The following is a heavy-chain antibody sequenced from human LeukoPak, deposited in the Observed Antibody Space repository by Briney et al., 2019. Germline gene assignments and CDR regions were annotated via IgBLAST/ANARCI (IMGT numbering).Heavy chain of an antibody. V-gene: IGHV3-30*18. CDR1: GFTFSSYG. J-gene: IGHJ6*04. CDR2: ISYDGSNK. CDR3: AKEVVVVPAAMDYYYYYYGMDV. Sequence: GGSLRLSCAASGFTFSSYGMHWVRQAPGKGLEWVAVISYDGSNKYYADSVKGRFTISRDNSKNTLYLQMNSLGAEDTAVYYCAKEVVVVPAAMDYYYYYYGMDVWGKGTTVTVSS. D-gene: IGHD2-2*01.